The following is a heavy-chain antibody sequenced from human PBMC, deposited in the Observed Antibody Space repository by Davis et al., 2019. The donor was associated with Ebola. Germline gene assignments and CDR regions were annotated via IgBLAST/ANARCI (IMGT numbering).Heavy chain of an antibody. V-gene: IGHV4-61*01. Sequence: PGGSLRLSCTVSGGSFSSGSYYWSWIRQPPGKGLEWIGYIYYSGSTNYNPSLKSRVTISVDTSKNQFSLKLSSVTAADTAVYYCARGPYDFWSGPPDYWGQGTLVTVSS. CDR3: ARGPYDFWSGPPDY. CDR2: IYYSGST. D-gene: IGHD3-3*01. J-gene: IGHJ4*02. CDR1: GGSFSSGSYY.